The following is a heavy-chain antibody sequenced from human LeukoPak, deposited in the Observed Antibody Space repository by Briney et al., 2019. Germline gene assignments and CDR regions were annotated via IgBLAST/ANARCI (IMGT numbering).Heavy chain of an antibody. CDR2: INGDGKVT. Sequence: GGSLRLSCSGSGFTFINFGLSWVRQAPGKGLEWVSGINGDGKVTQYADSVKGRFTISRDNSRNTIYLQMNSLRADDTAAYYCAKSVSSSSHLLDYWGQGTLVTVSS. V-gene: IGHV3-23*03. D-gene: IGHD6-6*01. J-gene: IGHJ4*02. CDR3: AKSVSSSSHLLDY. CDR1: GFTFINFG.